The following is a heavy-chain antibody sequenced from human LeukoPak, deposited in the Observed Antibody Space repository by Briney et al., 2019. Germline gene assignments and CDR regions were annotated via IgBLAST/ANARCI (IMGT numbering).Heavy chain of an antibody. J-gene: IGHJ5*02. CDR1: GLTVSSDY. CDR2: IYSGGTT. D-gene: IGHD2-2*01. V-gene: IGHV3-53*01. Sequence: PGGSLRLSCAASGLTVSSDYMSWVRQAPGKGLEWVSVIYSGGTTYYADSVKGRFTISRDNSKNTLYLQMNSLKTEDTAVYYCTTDPSRYIVVVPAAMVWFDPWGQGTLVTVSS. CDR3: TTDPSRYIVVVPAAMVWFDP.